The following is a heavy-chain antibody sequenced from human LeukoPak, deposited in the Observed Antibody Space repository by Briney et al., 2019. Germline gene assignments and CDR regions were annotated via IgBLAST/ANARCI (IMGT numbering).Heavy chain of an antibody. CDR2: ISGSGGST. J-gene: IGHJ4*02. V-gene: IGHV3-23*01. CDR3: AKDQRPLQLWSAFDY. CDR1: GFTFSSYA. D-gene: IGHD5-18*01. Sequence: GGSLRLSCAASGFTFSSYAMSWVRQAPGKGLEWVSAISGSGGSTYYADSVKGRFTISRDNSKNTLYLQMNSLRAEDTAVYYCAKDQRPLQLWSAFDYWGQGTLVTVSS.